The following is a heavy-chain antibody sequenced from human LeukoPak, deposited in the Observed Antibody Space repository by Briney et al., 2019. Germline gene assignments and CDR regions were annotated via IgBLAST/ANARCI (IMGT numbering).Heavy chain of an antibody. CDR2: IDSSGIIT. CDR1: GFTFSTYA. Sequence: GGSLRLSCAASGFTFSTYAMTWVRQAPGKGLEWVSSIDSSGIITYYADSVKGRFTISGDNSKNTLYLQINSLRAEDTAVYYCAKDRAKNWNYALDYWGQGTLVTVSS. V-gene: IGHV3-23*01. D-gene: IGHD1-7*01. CDR3: AKDRAKNWNYALDY. J-gene: IGHJ4*02.